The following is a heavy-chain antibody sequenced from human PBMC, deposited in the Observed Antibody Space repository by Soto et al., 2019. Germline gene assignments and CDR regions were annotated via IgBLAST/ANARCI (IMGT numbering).Heavy chain of an antibody. J-gene: IGHJ4*02. CDR1: GGSISSGDFY. D-gene: IGHD5-12*01. CDR2: IYSSGST. V-gene: IGHV4-31*03. Sequence: TLSLTCTVSGGSISSGDFYWSWIRQHPVKGLEWIGYIYSSGSTYYNPSLKSRVTISVDTSKNQFSLKLNSVTAADTAVYYCAHALSGYDLGAIDYWGQGTLVTVSS. CDR3: AHALSGYDLGAIDY.